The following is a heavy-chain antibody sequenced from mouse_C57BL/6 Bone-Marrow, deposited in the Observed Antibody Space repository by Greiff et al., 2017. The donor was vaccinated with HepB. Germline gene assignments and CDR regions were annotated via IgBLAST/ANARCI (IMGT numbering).Heavy chain of an antibody. V-gene: IGHV1-52*01. D-gene: IGHD2-4*01. CDR2: IDPSDSET. CDR3: ARSGYDYDGFYYAMDC. J-gene: IGHJ4*01. Sequence: VQLQQPGAELVRPGSSVKLSCKASGYTFTSYWMHWVKQRPIQGLEWIGNIDPSDSETHYNQKFKDKATLTVDKSSSTAYMQLSSLTSEDSAVYYCARSGYDYDGFYYAMDCWGQGTSVTVSS. CDR1: GYTFTSYW.